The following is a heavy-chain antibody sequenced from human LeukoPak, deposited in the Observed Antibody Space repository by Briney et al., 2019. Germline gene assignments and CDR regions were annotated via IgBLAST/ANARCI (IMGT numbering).Heavy chain of an antibody. CDR3: ARVSDGYHYYYLDY. J-gene: IGHJ4*02. Sequence: GASVKVSCKASGYTFTSNYMHWVRQAPGQGLEWMGIINPSGDYTSYAQKFQGRVTMTRDTSTSTVYMELSSLRSEDTAVYYCARVSDGYHYYYLDYWAREPWSPSPQ. D-gene: IGHD5-24*01. V-gene: IGHV1-46*01. CDR2: INPSGDYT. CDR1: GYTFTSNY.